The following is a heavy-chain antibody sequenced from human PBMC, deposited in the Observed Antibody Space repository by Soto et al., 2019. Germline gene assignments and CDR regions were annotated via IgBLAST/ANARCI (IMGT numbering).Heavy chain of an antibody. D-gene: IGHD6-19*01. Sequence: QLQLQESGPGLVKPSETLSLTCTVSGGSISSSSYYWGWIRQPPGKGLEWIGSIYYSGSTYYNPSLKSRVTISVDTSKNQFSLKLSSVTAADTAVYYCARLRIRSAVAGIYVWGQGTTVTVSS. CDR2: IYYSGST. CDR3: ARLRIRSAVAGIYV. CDR1: GGSISSSSYY. J-gene: IGHJ6*02. V-gene: IGHV4-39*01.